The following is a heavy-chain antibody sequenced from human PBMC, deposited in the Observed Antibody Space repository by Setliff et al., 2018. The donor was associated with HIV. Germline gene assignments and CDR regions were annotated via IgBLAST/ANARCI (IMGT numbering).Heavy chain of an antibody. J-gene: IGHJ2*01. V-gene: IGHV4-31*03. CDR3: ARDDHYYDMGSILSDWYFDI. Sequence: SETLSLTCTVSGASISSGGYYWSWLRQHPGKGLEWIGYIYYNGSTYYNPSLKSRVIISVDSSKNQFFLKLTSVTSEDTAVYYCARDDHYYDMGSILSDWYFDIWDRGTLVTVSS. CDR2: IYYNGST. D-gene: IGHD3-22*01. CDR1: GASISSGGYY.